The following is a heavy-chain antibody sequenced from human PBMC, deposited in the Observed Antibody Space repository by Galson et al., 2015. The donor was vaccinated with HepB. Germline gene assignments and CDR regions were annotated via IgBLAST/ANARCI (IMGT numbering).Heavy chain of an antibody. D-gene: IGHD2-2*01. CDR3: ARSPEVPAANHFDY. J-gene: IGHJ4*02. CDR1: GFSLSTSGMC. Sequence: PALVKPTQTLTLTCTFSGFSLSTSGMCVSWIRQPPGKALEWLALIDWDDDKYYSTSLKTRLTISKDTSKNQVVLTMTNMDPVDTATYYCARSPEVPAANHFDYWGQGTLVTVSS. CDR2: IDWDDDK. V-gene: IGHV2-70*01.